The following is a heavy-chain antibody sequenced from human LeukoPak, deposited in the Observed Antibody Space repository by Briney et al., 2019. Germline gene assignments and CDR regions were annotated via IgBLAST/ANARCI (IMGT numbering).Heavy chain of an antibody. V-gene: IGHV4-30-2*01. CDR1: GGSISSGGYY. D-gene: IGHD2-21*01. CDR3: AGSTHCGDDCYLDY. Sequence: SETLSLTCTVSGGSISSGGYYWSWIRQPPGKGLEWIGYIYHSGSTYYNPSLKSRVTISVDRSKNQFSLKLSSVTAADTAVYYCAGSTHCGDDCYLDYWGQGTLVTVSS. CDR2: IYHSGST. J-gene: IGHJ4*02.